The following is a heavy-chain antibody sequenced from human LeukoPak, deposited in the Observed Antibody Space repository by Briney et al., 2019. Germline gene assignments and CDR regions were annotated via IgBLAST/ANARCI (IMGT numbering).Heavy chain of an antibody. J-gene: IGHJ4*02. V-gene: IGHV4-59*08. CDR2: IHYSGFT. Sequence: SEALSLTCTVSGGSIVSYHWSWIRQPPGKGLEWIGYIHYSGFTNYNPSLKSRVTISVDTSKNQLSLKLSSVTAADTAVYYCSRREDSGTSGYYGLWGQGTLVTVSS. CDR3: SRREDSGTSGYYGL. D-gene: IGHD3-22*01. CDR1: GGSIVSYH.